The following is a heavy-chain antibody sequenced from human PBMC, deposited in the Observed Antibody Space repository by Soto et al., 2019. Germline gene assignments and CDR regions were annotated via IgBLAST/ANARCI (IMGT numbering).Heavy chain of an antibody. Sequence: SETLSFTCTVSGGSIRSTTYYWGWIRQPPGKGLEWIGSIDYSETTYYNQSFKSRVTISRDMSKNQFSLKVSSVTAADTAVYYCARGGGVVAAARPNLFDPWGQGTLVTVSS. V-gene: IGHV4-39*01. D-gene: IGHD2-15*01. CDR2: IDYSETT. CDR1: GGSIRSTTYY. J-gene: IGHJ5*02. CDR3: ARGGGVVAAARPNLFDP.